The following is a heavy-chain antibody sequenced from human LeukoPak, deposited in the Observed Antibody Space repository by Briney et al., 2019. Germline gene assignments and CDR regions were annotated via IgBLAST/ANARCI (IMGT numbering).Heavy chain of an antibody. CDR1: GGSISSYY. CDR2: IYYSGST. CDR3: ARFRGGSYNDY. Sequence: PSETLSLTCTVSGGSISSYYWSWIRQPPGKGLEWIGYIYYSGSTNYNPSLKSRVTISVDTSKNQFSLKLSSVTAADTAVYYCARFRGGSYNDYWGQGTLVTVSS. J-gene: IGHJ4*02. D-gene: IGHD1-26*01. V-gene: IGHV4-59*01.